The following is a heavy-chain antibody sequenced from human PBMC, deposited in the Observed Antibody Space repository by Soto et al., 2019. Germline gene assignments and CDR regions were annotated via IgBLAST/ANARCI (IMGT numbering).Heavy chain of an antibody. CDR3: ARALYGDYAAYYYGMDV. J-gene: IGHJ6*02. CDR1: GCTISSGDY. CDR2: IYHSGSS. V-gene: IGHV4-38-2*01. Sequence: PSEPQSLSTAVSGCTISSGDYWGWIRQPPGKGLEWIGNIYHSGSSYYTPSLKSRVTISVDTSKNQFSLKLSSVTAADTAVYYCARALYGDYAAYYYGMDVWGQGTTVPVSS. D-gene: IGHD4-17*01.